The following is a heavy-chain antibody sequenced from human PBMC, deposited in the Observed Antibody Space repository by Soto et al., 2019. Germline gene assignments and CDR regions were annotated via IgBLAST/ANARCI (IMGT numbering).Heavy chain of an antibody. CDR3: ARGGGVVAAHDAFDI. J-gene: IGHJ3*02. Sequence: PGGSLRLSCAASWFTVSSNYMSWVRQAPGKGLEWVSVIYSGGSTYYADSVKGRFTISRDNSKNTLYLQMNSLRAEDTAVYYCARGGGVVAAHDAFDIWGQGTMVTVSS. V-gene: IGHV3-53*01. CDR2: IYSGGST. CDR1: WFTVSSNY. D-gene: IGHD2-15*01.